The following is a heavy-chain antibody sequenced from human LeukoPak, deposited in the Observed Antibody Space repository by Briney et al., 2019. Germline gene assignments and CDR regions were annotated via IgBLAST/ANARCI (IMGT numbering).Heavy chain of an antibody. V-gene: IGHV4-59*01. D-gene: IGHD6-13*01. CDR2: IYYSGST. Sequence: SETLSLTCTVSGGSISSYYWSWIRQPPGKGLEWIGYIYYSGSTNYNPSLKSRVTISVDTSKNQFSLKLSSVTAADTAVYYCARHAAGLNWYFDLWRRGTLVTVSS. CDR1: GGSISSYY. J-gene: IGHJ2*01. CDR3: ARHAAGLNWYFDL.